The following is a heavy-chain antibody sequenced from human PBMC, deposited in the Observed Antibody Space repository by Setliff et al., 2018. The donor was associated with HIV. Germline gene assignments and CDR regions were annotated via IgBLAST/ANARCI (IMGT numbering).Heavy chain of an antibody. Sequence: AGGSLRLSCAASGFTFSSYGMHWVRQAPGKGLEWVAFIRYDGSNKYYADSVKGRFTISRDNSKNTLYLQMNSLRAEDTAVYYCARERGDGYGYYFHYWGQGTLVTVSS. D-gene: IGHD5-12*01. CDR3: ARERGDGYGYYFHY. V-gene: IGHV3-30*02. CDR2: IRYDGSNK. J-gene: IGHJ4*02. CDR1: GFTFSSYG.